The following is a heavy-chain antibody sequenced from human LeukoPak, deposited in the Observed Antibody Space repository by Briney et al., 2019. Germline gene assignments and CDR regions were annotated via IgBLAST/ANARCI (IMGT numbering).Heavy chain of an antibody. CDR2: MNPNSGNT. Sequence: ASVKVSCKXSGYTFTSYDINWVRQATGQGLEWMGSMNPNSGNTGYAQKFQGRVTMTRNTSTSTAYMELSSLRSEDTAVYYCARVETGDFDYWGQGTLVTVSS. CDR1: GYTFTSYD. CDR3: ARVETGDFDY. D-gene: IGHD1-1*01. J-gene: IGHJ4*02. V-gene: IGHV1-8*02.